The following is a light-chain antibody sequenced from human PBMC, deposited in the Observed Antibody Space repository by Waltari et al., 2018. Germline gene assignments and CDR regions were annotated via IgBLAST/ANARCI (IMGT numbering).Light chain of an antibody. CDR3: QKYGTRPAT. CDR2: DAS. J-gene: IGKJ1*01. CDR1: QSVGRT. V-gene: IGKV3-20*01. Sequence: SCRASQSVGRTLAWYQQRPGQTPRLLIYDASSRATGIPDRFSGSGSGTDFSLTISRLEPEDFAVYYCQKYGTRPATFGQGTKVEVK.